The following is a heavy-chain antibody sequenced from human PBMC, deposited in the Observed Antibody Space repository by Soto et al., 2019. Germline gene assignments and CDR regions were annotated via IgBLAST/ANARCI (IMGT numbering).Heavy chain of an antibody. V-gene: IGHV4-4*02. Sequence: QVHLQETGPGLVKPSGTLSLTCAVSGASVSNTVWWSWVRQPPGKGLEWIGEILHTGTTNYNPSLKSRVTTSLAKSKNLSSLRLSAVAAADPALYYCAGDYSSLVVWGQGTMVTVSS. CDR2: ILHTGTT. D-gene: IGHD6-19*01. J-gene: IGHJ3*01. CDR1: GASVSNTVW. CDR3: AGDYSSLVV.